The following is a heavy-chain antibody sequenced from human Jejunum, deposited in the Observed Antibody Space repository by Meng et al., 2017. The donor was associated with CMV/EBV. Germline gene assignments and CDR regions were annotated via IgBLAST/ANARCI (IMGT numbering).Heavy chain of an antibody. CDR2: IKQDGSEK. J-gene: IGHJ4*02. V-gene: IGHV3-7*01. CDR1: GFTFRRYW. Sequence: SGFTFRRYWMSWVRQTPGKGLEWVANIKQDGSEKYYVDSVKGRFTISRDNAKNSLYLQMNSLGAEDSALYYCANTVVAGFGGVDYWGQGTLVTVSS. D-gene: IGHD6-19*01. CDR3: ANTVVAGFGGVDY.